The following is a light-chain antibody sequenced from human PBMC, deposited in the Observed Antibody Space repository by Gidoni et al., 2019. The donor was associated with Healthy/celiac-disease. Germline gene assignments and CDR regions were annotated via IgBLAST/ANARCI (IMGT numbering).Light chain of an antibody. J-gene: IGLJ2*01. V-gene: IGLV2-8*01. Sequence: QSALTPPPSASASPGQSVTISCTGTSSDVGGYDYVSWYQQHPGKAPKLMIYEVIKRPSGVPDRFSGSKSGNTASLTVSGLQAEDEADYYCSSYAGSNNLVFGGGTKVTVL. CDR3: SSYAGSNNLV. CDR1: SSDVGGYDY. CDR2: EVI.